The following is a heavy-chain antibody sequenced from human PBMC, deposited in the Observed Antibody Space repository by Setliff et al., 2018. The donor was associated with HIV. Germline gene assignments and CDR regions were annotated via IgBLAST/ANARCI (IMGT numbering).Heavy chain of an antibody. V-gene: IGHV4-31*11. J-gene: IGHJ2*01. Sequence: SETLSLTCAVSDASFSSGSYYWSWIRQRPGKGLEWIGYIFHSGSNSSNPSLNSRITISIDTSKNQFSLKLRSVTAADTAVYYCARSAMAKYSYGQSPIPSYWFFDLWGRGTLVTVSS. CDR1: DASFSSGSYY. CDR3: ARSAMAKYSYGQSPIPSYWFFDL. D-gene: IGHD1-26*01. CDR2: IFHSGSN.